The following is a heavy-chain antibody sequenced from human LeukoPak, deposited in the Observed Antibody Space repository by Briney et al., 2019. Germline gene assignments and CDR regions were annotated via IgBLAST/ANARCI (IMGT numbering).Heavy chain of an antibody. CDR2: ISGTGGRT. J-gene: IGHJ5*02. CDR1: GFTFSSYA. V-gene: IGHV3-23*01. D-gene: IGHD1-26*01. CDR3: ARDRKAGGVGEFDP. Sequence: GGSLRLSCAASGFTFSSYAMTWVRQAPGKGLEWVSSISGTGGRTYYADSVKGRFTISRDNSKNTLYLQMNSLRAEDAAVYYCARDRKAGGVGEFDPWGQGTLVTVSS.